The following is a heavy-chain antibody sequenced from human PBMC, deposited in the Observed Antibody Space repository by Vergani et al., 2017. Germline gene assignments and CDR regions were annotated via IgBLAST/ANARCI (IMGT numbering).Heavy chain of an antibody. CDR3: ASARLGDLSLRTFDY. J-gene: IGHJ4*02. Sequence: QVQLQESGPGLVKPSQTLSRTCTVSGDSISSGDYYWSWIRQPPGKGLGWIGYIYYNGNTYYNPSLKSRVTISVDTSKNQFSLKLSSVTAADTALYYCASARLGDLSLRTFDYWGQGTLVTVSS. D-gene: IGHD3-16*02. CDR1: GDSISSGDYY. CDR2: IYYNGNT. V-gene: IGHV4-30-4*08.